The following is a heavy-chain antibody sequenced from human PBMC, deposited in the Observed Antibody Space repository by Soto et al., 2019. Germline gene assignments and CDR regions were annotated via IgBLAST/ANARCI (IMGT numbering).Heavy chain of an antibody. D-gene: IGHD3-16*01. CDR3: ARDLEEGGGYGMDV. Sequence: QVQLVESGGGVVQPGRSLRLSCAASGFTFSSYAMHWVRQAPGKGLEWVAVISYDGSNKYYADSVKGRFTISRDNSKNTLYLQMNSLRAEDTAVYYCARDLEEGGGYGMDVWGQGTTVTVSS. J-gene: IGHJ6*02. V-gene: IGHV3-30-3*01. CDR2: ISYDGSNK. CDR1: GFTFSSYA.